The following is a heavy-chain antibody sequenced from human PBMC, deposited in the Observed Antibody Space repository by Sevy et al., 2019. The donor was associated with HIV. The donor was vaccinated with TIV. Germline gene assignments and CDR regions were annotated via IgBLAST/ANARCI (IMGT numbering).Heavy chain of an antibody. Sequence: GESLKISCAASGFTVSSNYMSWVRQAPGKGLEWVSVVYSGGSTYYADSVKGRFTISRDNSKNTLYLQMNSLRAEDTAVYYCARSLAAAGTLGGMDVWGQGTTVTVSS. CDR3: ARSLAAAGTLGGMDV. V-gene: IGHV3-53*01. CDR1: GFTVSSNY. D-gene: IGHD6-13*01. J-gene: IGHJ6*02. CDR2: VYSGGST.